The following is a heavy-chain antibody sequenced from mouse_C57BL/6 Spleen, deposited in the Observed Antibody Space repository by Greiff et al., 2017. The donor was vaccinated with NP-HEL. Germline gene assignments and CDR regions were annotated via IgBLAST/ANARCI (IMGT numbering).Heavy chain of an antibody. Sequence: VQLQQSGPELVKPGASVKISCKASGYAFSSSWMNWVKQRPGQGLEWIGLIYPGDGDTNYNGKFKGKATLTADKSSSTAYMQLSSLTSEDSAVYCGARGHDDDGDYAMGGWGQGTTVTVSS. CDR2: IYPGDGDT. CDR3: ARGHDDDGDYAMGG. CDR1: GYAFSSSW. J-gene: IGHJ4*01. D-gene: IGHD2-4*01. V-gene: IGHV1-82*01.